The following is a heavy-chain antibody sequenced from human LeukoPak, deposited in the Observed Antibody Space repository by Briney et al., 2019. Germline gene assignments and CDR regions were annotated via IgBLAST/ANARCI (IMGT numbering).Heavy chain of an antibody. CDR2: IYHSGST. Sequence: SETLSLTCAVSGYSISSGYYWGWIRQPPGKGLEWIGSIYHSGSTYYNPSLKSRVTISVDTSKNQFSLKLTSVTAADTAVYCCAREGGGYDPDYWGQGTLVTVSS. V-gene: IGHV4-38-2*02. CDR1: GYSISSGYY. J-gene: IGHJ4*02. CDR3: AREGGGYDPDY. D-gene: IGHD5-12*01.